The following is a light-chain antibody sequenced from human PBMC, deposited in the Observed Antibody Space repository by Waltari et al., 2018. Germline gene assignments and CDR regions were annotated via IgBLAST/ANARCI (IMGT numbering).Light chain of an antibody. V-gene: IGKV1D-12*01. CDR3: QQAASFPLT. CDR2: AAS. CDR1: QGIRSW. J-gene: IGKJ4*01. Sequence: DIQMTQSPSSVSASVGDRVTIMCRASQGIRSWLAWFQQKPGKAPNLLIYAASSLQSGVPSSFSGSGSGTDFTLTISSLQPEDFATYYCQQAASFPLTFGGGTKVEIK.